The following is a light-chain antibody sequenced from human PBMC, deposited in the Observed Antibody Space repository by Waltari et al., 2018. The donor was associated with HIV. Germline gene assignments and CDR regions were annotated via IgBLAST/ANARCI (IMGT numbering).Light chain of an antibody. CDR2: WAS. V-gene: IGKV4-1*01. CDR3: QQYDSTPLT. Sequence: DIVMTQSPDSLAVSLGERATINCKSSQSILYSSNNRNYLAWYQQKQGQRPKLLIYWASTRESGVPDRFTGNGSGTDFTLTISSLQAEDVAVYYCQQYDSTPLTFGGGTKVEIK. J-gene: IGKJ4*01. CDR1: QSILYSSNNRNY.